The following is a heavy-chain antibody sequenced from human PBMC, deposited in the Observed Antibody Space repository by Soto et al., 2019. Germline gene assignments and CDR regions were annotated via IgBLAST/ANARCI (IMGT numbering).Heavy chain of an antibody. V-gene: IGHV1-8*01. Sequence: QVQLVQSGAEVKKPGASVKVSCKPSGYPFTSYHVNWVRQAPGQGLEWMGWMNPDSGSTDYALKFQGRLTMTRNTSKSTAYLERRSLTSEDTDIYDCARGRFISKGYDSGWYIAHWGQGTQVIVSS. CDR3: ARGRFISKGYDSGWYIAH. CDR2: MNPDSGST. CDR1: GYPFTSYH. D-gene: IGHD6-19*01. J-gene: IGHJ5*02.